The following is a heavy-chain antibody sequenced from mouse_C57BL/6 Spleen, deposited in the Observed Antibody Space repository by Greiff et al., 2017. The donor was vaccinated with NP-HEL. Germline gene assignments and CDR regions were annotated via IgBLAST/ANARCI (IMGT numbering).Heavy chain of an antibody. Sequence: EVQRVESGGGLVKPGGSLKLSCAASGFTFSSYAMAWVRQTPEKGLEWVATISDGGSYTYYPDNVKGRFTISRDNAKNNLDLQMSHLKAEDTAMYYCARDGNHGFSYWGKATLVTASA. J-gene: IGHJ3*01. CDR3: ARDGNHGFSY. CDR2: ISDGGSYT. V-gene: IGHV5-4*01. CDR1: GFTFSSYA. D-gene: IGHD2-1*01.